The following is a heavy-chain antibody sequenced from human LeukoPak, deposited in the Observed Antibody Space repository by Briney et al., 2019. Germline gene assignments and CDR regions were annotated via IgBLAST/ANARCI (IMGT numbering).Heavy chain of an antibody. CDR1: GGTFSSYA. D-gene: IGHD6-19*01. CDR3: ARSLAVAGTTVGFDY. CDR2: IIPIFGTA. Sequence: GASMTVSCTASGGTFSSYAISWVRQAPGQGLEWMGGIIPIFGTANYTQKFQGRVTITADESTSTAYMELSSLRSEDTAVYYCARSLAVAGTTVGFDYWGQGTLVTVSS. J-gene: IGHJ4*02. V-gene: IGHV1-69*13.